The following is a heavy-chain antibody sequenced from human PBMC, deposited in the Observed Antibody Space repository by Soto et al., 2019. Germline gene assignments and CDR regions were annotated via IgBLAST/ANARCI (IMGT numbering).Heavy chain of an antibody. D-gene: IGHD3-10*01. CDR2: INHSGST. CDR3: ARGGGYYGSGSYVDY. V-gene: IGHV4-34*01. J-gene: IGHJ4*02. Sequence: QVQLQQWGAGLLKPSETLSLTCAVYGGSFSGYYWSWIRQPPGEGLEWIGEINHSGSTNYNPSLKSRVTISVDTSKNQFSLKLSSVTAADTAVYYCARGGGYYGSGSYVDYWGQGTLVTVSS. CDR1: GGSFSGYY.